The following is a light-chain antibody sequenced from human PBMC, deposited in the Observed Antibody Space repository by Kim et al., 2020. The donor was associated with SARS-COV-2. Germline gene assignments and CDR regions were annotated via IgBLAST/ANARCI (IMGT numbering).Light chain of an antibody. V-gene: IGLV3-1*01. CDR3: QAWDSSTAI. CDR1: KLGDKY. J-gene: IGLJ2*01. Sequence: VSPGQTASITCAVDKLGDKYACWYQQKPGQSPVLVIYQDSKRPSGIPERFSGSNSGNTATLTISGTQAMDEADYYCQAWDSSTAIFGGGTQLTVL. CDR2: QDS.